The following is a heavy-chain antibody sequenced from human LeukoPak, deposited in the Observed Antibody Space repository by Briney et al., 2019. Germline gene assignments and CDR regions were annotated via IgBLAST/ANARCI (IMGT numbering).Heavy chain of an antibody. CDR1: GGSISSGSYY. V-gene: IGHV4-61*02. CDR3: ARDTGYCSSTSCYRPVDI. J-gene: IGHJ3*02. D-gene: IGHD2-2*02. CDR2: IYTSGST. Sequence: SQTLSLTCTVSGGSISSGSYYWSWIRQPAGKGREWIGRIYTSGSTNYNPSLKSRVTISVDTSKNQFSLKLSSVTAADTAVYYCARDTGYCSSTSCYRPVDIWGQGTMVTVSS.